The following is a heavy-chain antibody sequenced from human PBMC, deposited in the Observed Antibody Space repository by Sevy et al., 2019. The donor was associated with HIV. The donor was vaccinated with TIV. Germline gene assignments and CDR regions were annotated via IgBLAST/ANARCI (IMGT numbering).Heavy chain of an antibody. V-gene: IGHV3-23*01. Sequence: GALRLSCAASGFTFSSYAMNWVRQAPGKGLEWVSGISGSGGSGDKTNYADSVKGRFTISRDDSKNSLYLQLNSLRAEDTAIYYCARKYDSSGYFDYWGRGTLVTVSS. D-gene: IGHD3-22*01. J-gene: IGHJ4*02. CDR1: GFTFSSYA. CDR2: ISGSGGSGDKT. CDR3: ARKYDSSGYFDY.